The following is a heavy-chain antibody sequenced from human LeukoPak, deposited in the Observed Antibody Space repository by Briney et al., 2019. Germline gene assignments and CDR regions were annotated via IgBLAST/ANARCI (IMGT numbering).Heavy chain of an antibody. Sequence: GGSLRLSCAASGFTFSSYWITWVRQAPGKGLEWVANINQGRSEKCYVDSVKGRFTISRDNAKNSLSLQMNSLRVEDTAVYYCARGVVVAPRSAFDIWGQGTMVTVSS. D-gene: IGHD2-2*01. V-gene: IGHV3-7*01. CDR2: INQGRSEK. CDR1: GFTFSSYW. J-gene: IGHJ3*02. CDR3: ARGVVVAPRSAFDI.